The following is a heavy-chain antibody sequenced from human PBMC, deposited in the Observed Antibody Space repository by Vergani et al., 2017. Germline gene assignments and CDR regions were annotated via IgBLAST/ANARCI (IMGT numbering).Heavy chain of an antibody. D-gene: IGHD2-15*01. Sequence: QVQLQESGPGLVKPSETLSLTCTVSGGSVSSGTYYWSWIRQPPGKGLEWIGYIYYSGSTNYNPSLKSRVTISVDTSKNQVSLKVSSVTAADPAVYYCARDRGVASGYFDYWGQGTLVTVSS. CDR3: ARDRGVASGYFDY. J-gene: IGHJ4*02. CDR1: GGSVSSGTYY. CDR2: IYYSGST. V-gene: IGHV4-61*01.